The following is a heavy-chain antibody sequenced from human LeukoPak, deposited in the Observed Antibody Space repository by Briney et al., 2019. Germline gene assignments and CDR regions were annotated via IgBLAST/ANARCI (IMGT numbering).Heavy chain of an antibody. CDR2: ISYIGST. J-gene: IGHJ3*02. V-gene: IGHV4-59*11. CDR1: DDSFSSHY. CDR3: ARVLVTVTKRFDI. Sequence: PETLSLTCAVSDDSFSSHYWTWIRQPPGKGLEWIGYISYIGSTNYNPSLKSRVTISIDTSKNQFSLKLSSVTAADTAAYYCARVLVTVTKRFDIWGQGTMVSVSS. D-gene: IGHD4-11*01.